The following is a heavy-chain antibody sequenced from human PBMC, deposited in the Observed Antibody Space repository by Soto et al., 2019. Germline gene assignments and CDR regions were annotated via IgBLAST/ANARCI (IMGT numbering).Heavy chain of an antibody. V-gene: IGHV4-31*03. D-gene: IGHD3-10*01. CDR2: MYSTGTT. CDR3: AKERFGSLRLKYYYYGMDV. J-gene: IGHJ6*02. Sequence: SETLSLTCTVSGVSISSGGYYRSWIRQHPGKGLEWIGYMYSTGTTYYNPSLKGRLTISLDTSKTQFSLKLTSVTAEDTAVYYCAKERFGSLRLKYYYYGMDVWGQGTTVTVSS. CDR1: GVSISSGGYY.